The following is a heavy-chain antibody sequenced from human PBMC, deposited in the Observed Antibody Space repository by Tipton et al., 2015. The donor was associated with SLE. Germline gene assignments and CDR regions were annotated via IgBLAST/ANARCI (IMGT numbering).Heavy chain of an antibody. Sequence: TLSLTCTVSGGSINNGDYYWTWIRQPAGKSLEWIGRIYTRGNTHYNSSLKSRVTISVDTSKNQFSLKLSSVTAADTAVYYCARTSGVEGVLRGYLDYWGQGTLVTVSS. J-gene: IGHJ4*02. CDR2: IYTRGNT. CDR3: ARTSGVEGVLRGYLDY. D-gene: IGHD6-13*01. V-gene: IGHV4-61*02. CDR1: GGSINNGDYY.